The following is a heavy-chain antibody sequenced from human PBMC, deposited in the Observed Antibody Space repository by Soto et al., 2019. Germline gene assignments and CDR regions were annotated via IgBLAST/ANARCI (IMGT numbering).Heavy chain of an antibody. J-gene: IGHJ4*02. V-gene: IGHV3-23*01. CDR2: ISANGRNA. CDR3: AKDLSSLGWLALGAPFDY. CDR1: GVTLSNYA. Sequence: PXGSLRLSCAASGVTLSNYAMNWIRQAPGKGLEWLSSISANGRNAYYADSVKGRFTISRDRSKNTLYLQLDSLRVEDTAIYFCAKDLSSLGWLALGAPFDYWGQRTLVTVSS. D-gene: IGHD3-22*01.